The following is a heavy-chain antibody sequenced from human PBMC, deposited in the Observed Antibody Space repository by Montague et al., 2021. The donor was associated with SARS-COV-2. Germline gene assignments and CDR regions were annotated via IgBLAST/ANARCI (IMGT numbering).Heavy chain of an antibody. CDR1: GFSLSTSGMC. J-gene: IGHJ4*02. CDR2: IDWDDDK. Sequence: PALVKPTQTLTLTCTFSGFSLSTSGMCVSWIRQPPGKALEWLARIDWDDDKYYSTSLKTRLTISKDTSKNQVVLTMTNMDPVDTATYYCARTTYDILPGTLIAFDYWGQGTLVTVSS. D-gene: IGHD3-9*01. CDR3: ARTTYDILPGTLIAFDY. V-gene: IGHV2-70*11.